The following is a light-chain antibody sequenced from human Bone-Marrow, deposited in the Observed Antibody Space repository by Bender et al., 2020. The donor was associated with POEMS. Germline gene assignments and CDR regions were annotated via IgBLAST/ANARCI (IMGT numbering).Light chain of an antibody. V-gene: IGLV3-25*02. CDR2: KDT. J-gene: IGLJ2*01. CDR1: ALPKQH. Sequence: SYELTQPPSVSVSPGQTARIPCSGDALPKQHAYWYQQKPGQAPVLVMYKDTVRPSGFPERFSGSSSGTTVPLTISGVQAEEKTDYYCQSADSSGTYTVVFCGGTKLTVL. CDR3: QSADSSGTYTVV.